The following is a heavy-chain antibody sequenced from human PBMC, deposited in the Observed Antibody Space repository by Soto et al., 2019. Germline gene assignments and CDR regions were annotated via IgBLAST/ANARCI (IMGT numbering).Heavy chain of an antibody. CDR3: ARHEVIDCTGGSCYPNWFDP. V-gene: IGHV4-39*01. J-gene: IGHJ5*02. CDR2: IYYSGST. D-gene: IGHD2-15*01. CDR1: GGSIGGSSDY. Sequence: SETLSLTCSVSGGSIGGSSDYWGWIRQPPGKGLEWIGSIYYSGSTYYNPSLKSRVTIFVDTSKNQFSLKLSSVTAADTAVYYCARHEVIDCTGGSCYPNWFDPWGQGTQVTVSS.